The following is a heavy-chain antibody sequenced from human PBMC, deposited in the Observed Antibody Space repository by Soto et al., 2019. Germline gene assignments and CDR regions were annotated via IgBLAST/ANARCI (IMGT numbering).Heavy chain of an antibody. Sequence: SETLSLTCTVSGGSVTTNSYYWTWIRRPPGKGLEWIGFISYFGSTNYNPSLRSRVTMSLDTSKNQFSLKLTSVTAADTAVYYCARFCGSGTSEPLDYWGMGTLVTVHS. CDR3: ARFCGSGTSEPLDY. CDR1: GGSVTTNSYY. D-gene: IGHD3-10*01. V-gene: IGHV4-61*01. J-gene: IGHJ4*02. CDR2: ISYFGST.